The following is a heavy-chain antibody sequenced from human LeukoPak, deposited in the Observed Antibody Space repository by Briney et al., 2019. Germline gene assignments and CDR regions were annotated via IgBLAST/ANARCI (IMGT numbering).Heavy chain of an antibody. J-gene: IGHJ4*02. CDR2: IYYSGST. D-gene: IGHD2-2*01. CDR1: GGSISSSSYY. Sequence: SETLSLTCTVSGGSISSSSYYWGWIRQPPGKGLEWVGSIYYSGSTYYNPSLKSRVTISVDTSKNQFSLKLSSVTAADTAVYYCARTRCSSTSCYVAAYFDYWGQGTLVTVSS. CDR3: ARTRCSSTSCYVAAYFDY. V-gene: IGHV4-39*07.